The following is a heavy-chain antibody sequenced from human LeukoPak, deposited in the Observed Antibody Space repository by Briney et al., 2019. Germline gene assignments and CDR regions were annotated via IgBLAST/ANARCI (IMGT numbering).Heavy chain of an antibody. D-gene: IGHD5-12*01. J-gene: IGHJ5*02. V-gene: IGHV4-59*12. CDR2: IYYSGST. Sequence: SETLSLTCTVSGSSISGYYWSWIRQPPGKGLEWIGYIYYSGSTNYNPSLKSRVTMSVDTSKNQFSLKLSSVTAADTAVYFCASGSSGYDPWGQGTLVTVSS. CDR3: ASGSSGYDP. CDR1: GSSISGYY.